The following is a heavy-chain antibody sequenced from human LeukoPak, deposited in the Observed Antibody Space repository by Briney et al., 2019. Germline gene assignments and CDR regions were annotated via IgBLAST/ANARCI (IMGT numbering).Heavy chain of an antibody. J-gene: IGHJ5*02. CDR1: GYTSTGYY. CDR3: AKTKWGDGYRS. V-gene: IGHV1-2*02. Sequence: VASVKVSCKASGYTSTGYYMHWVRQAPGQGLEWMGWINPNSGGTNYAQKFQGRVTMTRDTSISTAYMELSRLRSDDTAVYYCAKTKWGDGYRSWGQGTLVTVSS. D-gene: IGHD5-24*01. CDR2: INPNSGGT.